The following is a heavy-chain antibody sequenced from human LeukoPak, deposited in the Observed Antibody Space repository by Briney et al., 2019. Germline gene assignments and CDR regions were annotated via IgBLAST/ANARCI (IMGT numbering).Heavy chain of an antibody. CDR3: ARGSGYSYGSDNYYFDY. V-gene: IGHV3-21*01. CDR2: ISSSSSYI. D-gene: IGHD5-18*01. J-gene: IGHJ4*02. Sequence: GGSLRLSCAASGFTFSSYGMHWVRQAPGKGLEWVSSISSSSSYIYYADSVKGRFTISRDNAKNSLYLQMNSLRAEDTAVYYCARGSGYSYGSDNYYFDYWGQGTLVTVSS. CDR1: GFTFSSYG.